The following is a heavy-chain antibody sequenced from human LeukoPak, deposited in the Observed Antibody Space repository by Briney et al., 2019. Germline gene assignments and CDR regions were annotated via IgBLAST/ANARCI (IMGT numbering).Heavy chain of an antibody. D-gene: IGHD5-12*01. CDR2: IYGGDSDD. CDR1: GYSLTTYW. J-gene: IGHJ4*02. V-gene: IGHV5-51*01. Sequence: GESLKISCKGSGYSLTTYWIAWVRPMPGKGLEWMGIIYGGDSDDRYSPSFQGQVTISADKSMNTAYLQWSSLKASDTAMYYCTRRGSGYDHWHFDYWGQGTLVTVSS. CDR3: TRRGSGYDHWHFDY.